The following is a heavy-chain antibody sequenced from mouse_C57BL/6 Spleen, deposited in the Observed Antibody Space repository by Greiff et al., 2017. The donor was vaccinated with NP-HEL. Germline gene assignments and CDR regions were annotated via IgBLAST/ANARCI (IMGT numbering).Heavy chain of an antibody. CDR3: ARSHYYGSSYAWFAY. D-gene: IGHD1-1*01. V-gene: IGHV8-12*01. CDR1: GFSLSTSGMG. CDR2: IYWDDDK. J-gene: IGHJ3*01. Sequence: QVQLKESGPGILQSSQTLSLTCSFSGFSLSTSGMGVSWIRQPSGKGLEWLAHIYWDDDKRYNPSLKSRLTISKDTSRNQVFLKITSVDTADTATYYCARSHYYGSSYAWFAYWGQGTLVTVSA.